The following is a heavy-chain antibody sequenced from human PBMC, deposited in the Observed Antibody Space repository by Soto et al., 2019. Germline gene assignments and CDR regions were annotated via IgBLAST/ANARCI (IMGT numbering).Heavy chain of an antibody. D-gene: IGHD3-22*01. V-gene: IGHV1-8*01. CDR1: GYTFTSYD. CDR3: ARSFRDYYDSSGYPAHY. CDR2: MNPNSGNI. J-gene: IGHJ4*02. Sequence: ASVKVSCKASGYTFTSYDINWVRQATGQGLEWMGWMNPNSGNIGYAQKFQGRVTMTRNTSTSTAYMEPSSLRSEDTAVYYCARSFRDYYDSSGYPAHYWGQGTLVTVSS.